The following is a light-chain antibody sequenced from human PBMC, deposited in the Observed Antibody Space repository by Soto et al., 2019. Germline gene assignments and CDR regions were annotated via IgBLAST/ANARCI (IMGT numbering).Light chain of an antibody. CDR3: QQYGSSPST. Sequence: EIVLTQSPCTLSLSPGERATLSCRASQSVSSNYIGWYQQKPGQAPRRLIFGASIRATGIPDRFSGSGSGTDFTLTISGLEPEDFAVYYCQQYGSSPSTFGQGTKVDIK. CDR2: GAS. CDR1: QSVSSNY. J-gene: IGKJ1*01. V-gene: IGKV3-20*01.